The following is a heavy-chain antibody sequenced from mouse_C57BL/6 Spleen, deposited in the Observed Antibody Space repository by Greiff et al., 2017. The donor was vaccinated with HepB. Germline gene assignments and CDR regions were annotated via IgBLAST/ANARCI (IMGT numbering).Heavy chain of an antibody. CDR2: IYPGSGST. J-gene: IGHJ2*01. V-gene: IGHV1-55*01. D-gene: IGHD2-5*01. Sequence: VQLQQPGAELVKPGASVKMSCKASGYTFTSYWITWVKQRPGQGLEWIGDIYPGSGSTNYNEKFKSKATLTVDTSSSTAYMQLSSLTSEDSAVYYCARYPAYYSNSYFDYWGQGTTLTVSS. CDR1: GYTFTSYW. CDR3: ARYPAYYSNSYFDY.